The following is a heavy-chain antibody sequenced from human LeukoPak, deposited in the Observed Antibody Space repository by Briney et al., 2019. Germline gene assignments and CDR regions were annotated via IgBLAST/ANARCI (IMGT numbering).Heavy chain of an antibody. CDR3: AKASYPTSQGYYYGMDV. D-gene: IGHD1-1*01. CDR1: GFTFSSYW. J-gene: IGHJ6*02. CDR2: IKQDGSEK. Sequence: GGSLRLSCAASGFTFSSYWMSWVRQAPGKGLEWVANIKQDGSEKYYVDSVKGRFTISRDNAKNTLYLQMNSLRAEDTAVYYCAKASYPTSQGYYYGMDVWGQGTTVTVSS. V-gene: IGHV3-7*03.